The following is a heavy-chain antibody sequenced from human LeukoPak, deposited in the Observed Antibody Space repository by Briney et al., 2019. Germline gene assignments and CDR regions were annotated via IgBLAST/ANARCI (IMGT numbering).Heavy chain of an antibody. CDR2: ITWNGGRT. V-gene: IGHV3-20*04. J-gene: IGHJ2*01. D-gene: IGHD4-17*01. CDR1: GFTFDDYG. Sequence: GGSLRLSCAASGFTFDDYGLIWVRQAPGKGLEWVSYITWNGGRTAYADSVKGRVTISRDNAKYSPYLQMNSLRAEDTALYYCARSMSTVTTRYFDLWGRGTLVTVSS. CDR3: ARSMSTVTTRYFDL.